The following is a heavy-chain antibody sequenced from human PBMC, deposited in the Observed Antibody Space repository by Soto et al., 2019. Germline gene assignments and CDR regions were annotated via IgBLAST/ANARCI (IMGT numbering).Heavy chain of an antibody. Sequence: PSETLSLTCSVSGGSITTGSYYWGWIRQPPGKGLEWIGSVSSSGSTYYNPSLKSRVTISADTSKNQFSLRLSSVTAAETAVYYCARWWKDFGSGSYHPPGLAFDPWGQGTPVT. CDR1: GGSITTGSYY. V-gene: IGHV4-39*01. CDR2: VSSSGST. D-gene: IGHD3-10*01. J-gene: IGHJ5*02. CDR3: ARWWKDFGSGSYHPPGLAFDP.